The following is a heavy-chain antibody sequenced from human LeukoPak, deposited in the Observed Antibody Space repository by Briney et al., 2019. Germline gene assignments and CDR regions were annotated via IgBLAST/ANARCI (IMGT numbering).Heavy chain of an antibody. CDR3: ARNTVTTTGIDY. CDR1: GGSFSGSY. J-gene: IGHJ4*02. V-gene: IGHV4-34*01. Sequence: SETLSLTCAVYGGSFSGSYWSWIPQPPGKGLEWIGEINHSGSTNYNPSLKSRVTISVDTSKNQFSLKLSSVTAADTAVYYCARNTVTTTGIDYWGQGTLVTVSS. D-gene: IGHD4-11*01. CDR2: INHSGST.